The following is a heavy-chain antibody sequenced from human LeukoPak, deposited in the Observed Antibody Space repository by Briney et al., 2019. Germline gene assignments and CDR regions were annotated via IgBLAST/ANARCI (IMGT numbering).Heavy chain of an antibody. CDR2: IKQDGSKK. V-gene: IGHV3-7*04. CDR3: TRVGYIDEGIDY. J-gene: IGHJ4*02. D-gene: IGHD5-24*01. Sequence: GGSLNLSCVASGFPFSSYWMTWVRQAPGKGLEWVANIKQDGSKKSYVDSVKGRFTISRDNAKNSLYLQMNSLRAEDTAIYYCTRVGYIDEGIDYWGQGTLVTVSS. CDR1: GFPFSSYW.